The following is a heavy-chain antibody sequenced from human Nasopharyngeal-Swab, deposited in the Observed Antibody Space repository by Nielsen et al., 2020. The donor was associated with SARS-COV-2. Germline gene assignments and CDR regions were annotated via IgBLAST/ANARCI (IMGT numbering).Heavy chain of an antibody. Sequence: LSLTCTASGFSFNNYGMHWVRQAPGKGLEWVAIISYEGSIKHYADYVEGRFTISRDASKNTLYLQMNSLRAEDTAVYYCAKDEGWYYYGSGSHPGGFDYWGQGTLVTVSS. CDR1: GFSFNNYG. J-gene: IGHJ4*02. V-gene: IGHV3-30*18. D-gene: IGHD3-10*01. CDR2: ISYEGSIK. CDR3: AKDEGWYYYGSGSHPGGFDY.